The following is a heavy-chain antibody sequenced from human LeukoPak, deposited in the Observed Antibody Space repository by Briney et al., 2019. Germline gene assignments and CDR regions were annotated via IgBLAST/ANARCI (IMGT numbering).Heavy chain of an antibody. CDR1: GYTLTELS. CDR3: ATSLRRFGERVFDP. V-gene: IGHV1-24*01. D-gene: IGHD3-10*01. Sequence: ASVKVSCKVSGYTLTELSMHWVRQAPGKGLEWMGGFDPEDGETIYAQKFQGRVTMTEDTSTDTAYMELSSLRSEDTAVYYCATSLRRFGERVFDPWGQGTLVTVSS. CDR2: FDPEDGET. J-gene: IGHJ5*02.